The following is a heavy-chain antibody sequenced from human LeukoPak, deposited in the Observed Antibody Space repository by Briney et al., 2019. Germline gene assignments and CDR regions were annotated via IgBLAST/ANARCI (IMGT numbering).Heavy chain of an antibody. J-gene: IGHJ3*02. V-gene: IGHV3-7*01. CDR3: VRNRGWYALDM. Sequence: GGSLRLSCAASRFTFSDCWMTWVRQAPGQGLEWVANINKDENQKQYVDSVKGRFTISRDNAKNSMYLQLNSLRAEDTGVYYCVRNRGWYALDMWGQGTMVTVSS. D-gene: IGHD6-19*01. CDR1: RFTFSDCW. CDR2: INKDENQK.